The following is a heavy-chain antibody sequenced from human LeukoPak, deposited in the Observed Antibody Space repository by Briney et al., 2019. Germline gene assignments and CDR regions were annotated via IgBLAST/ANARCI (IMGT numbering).Heavy chain of an antibody. Sequence: PGGSLRLSCAASGFTFSSYAMSWVRQAPGKGLEWASAISGSGGSTYYADSVKGRFTISRDNSKNTLYLQMNSLRAEDTAVYYCAKDPLWSGYDNWFDPWGQGTLVTVSS. V-gene: IGHV3-23*01. CDR3: AKDPLWSGYDNWFDP. J-gene: IGHJ5*02. D-gene: IGHD3-3*01. CDR2: ISGSGGST. CDR1: GFTFSSYA.